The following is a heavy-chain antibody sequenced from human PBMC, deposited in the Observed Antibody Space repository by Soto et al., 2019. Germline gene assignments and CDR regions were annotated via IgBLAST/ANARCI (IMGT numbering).Heavy chain of an antibody. CDR3: ARDQSRSYSSGLFDY. D-gene: IGHD6-19*01. CDR2: IIPIFGTA. CDR1: GGTFSSYA. V-gene: IGHV1-69*13. J-gene: IGHJ4*02. Sequence: ASVKVSCKASGGTFSSYAISWVRQAPGQGLEWMGGIIPIFGTANYAQKFQGRVTITADESTSTAYMELSSLRSEDTAVYYCARDQSRSYSSGLFDYWGQGTLVTVSS.